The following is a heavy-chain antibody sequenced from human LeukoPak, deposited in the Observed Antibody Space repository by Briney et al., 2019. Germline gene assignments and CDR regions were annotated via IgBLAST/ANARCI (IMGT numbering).Heavy chain of an antibody. J-gene: IGHJ4*02. CDR3: AKSRCGADCYSPFDY. V-gene: IGHV3-23*01. Sequence: GGSLRLSCAASGFTFSSYAMNWVRQAPGKGLEWVSATRGSGTDTYYADSVKGRFIISRDNSKNTLYLQMNSLKAEDTAVYYCAKSRCGADCYSPFDYWGQGTLVTVSS. D-gene: IGHD2-21*02. CDR1: GFTFSSYA. CDR2: TRGSGTDT.